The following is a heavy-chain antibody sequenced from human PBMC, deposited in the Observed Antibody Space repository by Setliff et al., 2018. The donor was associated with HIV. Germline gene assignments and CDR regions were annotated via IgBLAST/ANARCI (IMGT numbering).Heavy chain of an antibody. V-gene: IGHV1-46*01. CDR1: GYTFSSYR. CDR2: INPSGGST. Sequence: GASVKVSCKASGYTFSSYRMLWVRQAPGQGLEWMGIINPSGGSTSYAQKFQGRVTITADESTSTAYMELSSLRSEDTAVYYCARGGVYYYDSSGWSMDYWGQGTLVTVSS. J-gene: IGHJ4*02. CDR3: ARGGVYYYDSSGWSMDY. D-gene: IGHD3-22*01.